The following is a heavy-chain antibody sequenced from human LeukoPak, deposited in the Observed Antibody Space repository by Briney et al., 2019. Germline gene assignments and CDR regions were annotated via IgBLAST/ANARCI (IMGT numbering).Heavy chain of an antibody. D-gene: IGHD3-22*01. J-gene: IGHJ4*02. CDR3: ARAGDDGYFDY. CDR1: GGSISSGGYS. V-gene: IGHV4-30-4*07. Sequence: KTSQTLSLTCAVSGGSISSGGYSWSWIRQPPGKGLEWIGYIYYSGSTNYNPSLKSRVTISVDTSKNQFSLKLSSVTAANTAVYYCARAGDDGYFDYWGQGTLVTVSS. CDR2: IYYSGST.